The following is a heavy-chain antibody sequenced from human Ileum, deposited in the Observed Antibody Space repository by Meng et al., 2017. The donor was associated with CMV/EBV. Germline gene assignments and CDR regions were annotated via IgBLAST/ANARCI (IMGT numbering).Heavy chain of an antibody. CDR1: GFSFSNYW. V-gene: IGHV3-7*01. CDR3: ARGLGRSYFYGMDV. J-gene: IGHJ6*02. D-gene: IGHD3-10*01. CDR2: INQDGSEK. Sequence: GGSLRLSCVASGFSFSNYWMSWVRQAPGKGLEWVANINQDGSEKYYVDSVKGRFTISRDNPKNSLFLQMNGLRVEDTAVYFCARGLGRSYFYGMDVWGQGNTVTVSS.